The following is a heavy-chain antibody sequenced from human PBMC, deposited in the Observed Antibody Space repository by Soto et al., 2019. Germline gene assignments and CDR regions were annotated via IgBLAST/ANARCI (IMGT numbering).Heavy chain of an antibody. CDR1: GFLFSSSA. D-gene: IGHD5-12*01. CDR3: APTRLSGFSL. J-gene: IGHJ3*01. Sequence: QMQVVQSGPELKMPGTSVKVSCKTSGFLFSSSAVHWVRQSRGQHLEWIGWIVVGSGDTNYAHSFQDRVTITRDMSTNTAYMKLSSLRSEDTAIYYRAPTRLSGFSLWGQGTMVTVSS. V-gene: IGHV1-58*01. CDR2: IVVGSGDT.